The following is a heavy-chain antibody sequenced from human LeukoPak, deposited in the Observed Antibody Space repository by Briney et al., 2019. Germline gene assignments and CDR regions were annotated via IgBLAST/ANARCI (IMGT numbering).Heavy chain of an antibody. D-gene: IGHD2-2*01. Sequence: SETLSLTCTVSGGSISSYYWSWIRQPAGKGLEWIGRIYTSGSTNYNPSLKSRATISVDKSKNQFSLKLSSVTAADTAVYYCARSSSTRLGDYYYYMDVWGKGTTVTVSS. J-gene: IGHJ6*03. CDR1: GGSISSYY. V-gene: IGHV4-4*07. CDR2: IYTSGST. CDR3: ARSSSTRLGDYYYYMDV.